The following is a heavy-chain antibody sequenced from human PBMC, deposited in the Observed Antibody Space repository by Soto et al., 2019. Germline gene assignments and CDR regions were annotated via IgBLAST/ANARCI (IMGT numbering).Heavy chain of an antibody. CDR1: GDSISAYS. CDR3: AREGNLGRWLQPLDF. V-gene: IGHV4-59*01. J-gene: IGHJ4*02. D-gene: IGHD5-12*01. CDR2: IHYNGNT. Sequence: QVQLQVSGPGLVKPSETLSLTCTVSGDSISAYSWSWVRQPPGKGLEWIGNIHYNGNTKYNPSLKSRVTMSLDTSKNQFSLRLIYVTAADTAKYFCAREGNLGRWLQPLDFWGQGTLVTVSS.